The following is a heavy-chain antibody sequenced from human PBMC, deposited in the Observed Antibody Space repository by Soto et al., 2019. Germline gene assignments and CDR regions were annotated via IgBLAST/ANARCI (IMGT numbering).Heavy chain of an antibody. CDR1: GGSISNHD. Sequence: SETLSLSWTVSGGSISNHDWSWFRQPPGKGLEWIGYIYYNGNTNYNPSLKSRVTMSVDTSKNQFSLRLRSVTAADTSVYYCVRYHYEIFTGQRDAFDIWAQRTLVTGSS. J-gene: IGHJ3*02. V-gene: IGHV4-59*11. D-gene: IGHD3-9*01. CDR2: IYYNGNT. CDR3: VRYHYEIFTGQRDAFDI.